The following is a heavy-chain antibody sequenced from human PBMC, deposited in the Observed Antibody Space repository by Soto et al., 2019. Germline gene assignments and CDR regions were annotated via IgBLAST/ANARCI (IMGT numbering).Heavy chain of an antibody. J-gene: IGHJ6*02. CDR2: INGGTGQT. CDR1: RYTFSTYA. D-gene: IGHD1-1*01. Sequence: ASVKVSCKASRYTFSTYAMHWVRQAPGQSLEWMGWINGGTGQTRYSQRFQDRVTITRDTPASTANMELTSLTSEDTAVYYCARGKGMEENYYYYGLDIWGQGTTVTVSS. V-gene: IGHV1-3*01. CDR3: ARGKGMEENYYYYGLDI.